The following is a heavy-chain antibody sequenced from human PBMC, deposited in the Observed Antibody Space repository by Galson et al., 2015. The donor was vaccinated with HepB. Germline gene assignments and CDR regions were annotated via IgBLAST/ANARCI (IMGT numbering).Heavy chain of an antibody. CDR2: INPSGGST. D-gene: IGHD6-19*01. CDR1: GYTFTSYY. CDR3: ARVQRYSSGWYRYQNDY. Sequence: SVKVSCKASGYTFTSYYMHWVRQAPGQGLEWMGIINPSGGSTSYAQKFQGRVTMTRGTSTSTVYMELSSLRSEDTAVYYCARVQRYSSGWYRYQNDYWGQGTLVTVSS. V-gene: IGHV1-46*01. J-gene: IGHJ4*02.